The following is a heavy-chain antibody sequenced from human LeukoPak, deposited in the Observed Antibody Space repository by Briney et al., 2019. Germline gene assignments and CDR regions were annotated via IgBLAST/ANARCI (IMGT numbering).Heavy chain of an antibody. CDR2: IFYTGST. CDR1: GGSITNYY. Sequence: PSETLSLTCTVSGGSITNYYWSWVRQPPGKGLEWIGYIFYTGSTSYNPSLKSRVTISTDTSKNQFSLKLSSVTAADTAVYYCARVVEMATNRFDYWGQGTLVTVSS. CDR3: ARVVEMATNRFDY. J-gene: IGHJ4*02. D-gene: IGHD5-24*01. V-gene: IGHV4-59*01.